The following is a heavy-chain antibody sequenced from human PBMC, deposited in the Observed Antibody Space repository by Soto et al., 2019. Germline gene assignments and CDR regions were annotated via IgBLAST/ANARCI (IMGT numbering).Heavy chain of an antibody. CDR2: IKPDGSEK. J-gene: IGHJ3*02. V-gene: IGHV3-7*04. Sequence: QLVESGGGLVQPGGSRRLSCAASGFTFSSHWMSWVRQAPGKGLEWVANIKPDGSEKWYVDSVKGRFTISRDNAKNSLYLQMNSLRAEDTAVYYCARGDYYDSSGPFSDAFDIWGQGTMVTVSS. CDR3: ARGDYYDSSGPFSDAFDI. CDR1: GFTFSSHW. D-gene: IGHD3-22*01.